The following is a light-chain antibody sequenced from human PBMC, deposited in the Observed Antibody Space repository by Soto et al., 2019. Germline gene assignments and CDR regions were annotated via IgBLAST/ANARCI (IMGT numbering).Light chain of an antibody. CDR1: QSINSA. V-gene: IGKV3-11*01. Sequence: EIVLTQSPATLSLSPGERATLSCRTSQSINSALAWYQQKPGQAPSLLIYDASNRANGIPARFSGSGSGTDFTLTISSAEPEDSAVYYCQQRSVWVTFGQGTRLEIK. CDR3: QQRSVWVT. J-gene: IGKJ5*01. CDR2: DAS.